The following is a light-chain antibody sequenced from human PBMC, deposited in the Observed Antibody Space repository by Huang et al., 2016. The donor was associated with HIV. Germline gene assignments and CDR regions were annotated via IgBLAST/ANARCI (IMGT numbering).Light chain of an antibody. Sequence: DIQMTQSPSSLSASVGGRVTITCRASQGITNSLVWYQQKPGKAPKLLLYDASELENGVPSRFSGSRSGTDYTLTITSLQPEDFATYYCQQYYRTPYTFGQGTKVDIK. CDR2: DAS. CDR3: QQYYRTPYT. J-gene: IGKJ2*01. CDR1: QGITNS. V-gene: IGKV1-NL1*01.